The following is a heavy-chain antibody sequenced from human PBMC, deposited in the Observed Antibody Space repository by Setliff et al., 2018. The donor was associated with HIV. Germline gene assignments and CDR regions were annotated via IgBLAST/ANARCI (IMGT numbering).Heavy chain of an antibody. CDR1: GGSFSDYY. J-gene: IGHJ6*03. V-gene: IGHV4-38-2*02. D-gene: IGHD7-27*01. Sequence: SETLSLTCTVSGGSFSDYYWGWIRQPPGKGLEWIGSIYHSGTTYYNPSLKSRVTISVDTSENQFSLKLTSVTAADTAVYYFANIPHWGDYYYYYMDVWGKGTTVTVSS. CDR2: IYHSGTT. CDR3: ANIPHWGDYYYYYMDV.